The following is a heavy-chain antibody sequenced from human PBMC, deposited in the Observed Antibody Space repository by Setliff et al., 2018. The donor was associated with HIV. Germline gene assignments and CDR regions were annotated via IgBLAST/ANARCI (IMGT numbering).Heavy chain of an antibody. D-gene: IGHD3-9*01. CDR1: GFTFSSYA. Sequence: HPGGSLRLSCVVSGFTFSSYAMSWVRQAPGKGLEWVSIISGSGDGTYYADSVKGRFTISRDNSKNSLYLQMNSLRDEDTAIYYCASHSRDVLRYFDWHFWGRGTLVTVSS. CDR2: ISGSGDGT. J-gene: IGHJ4*02. V-gene: IGHV3-23*01. CDR3: ASHSRDVLRYFDWHF.